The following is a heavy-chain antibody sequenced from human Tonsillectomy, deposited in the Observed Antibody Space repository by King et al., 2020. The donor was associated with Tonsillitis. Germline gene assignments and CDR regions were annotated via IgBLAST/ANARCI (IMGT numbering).Heavy chain of an antibody. CDR3: AKDNEGKGAMGV. CDR2: ISYDGSKK. V-gene: IGHV3-30*18. CDR1: GFTFSSYD. J-gene: IGHJ6*02. Sequence: VQLVESGGGVVQPGRSLRLSCAASGFTFSSYDMHWVRQAPGKGPEWVAVISYDGSKKYYGDSVKGRFTISRDNSKNTLFLQMNSLRGDDTAVYYCAKDNEGKGAMGVWGQGTTVPVSS. D-gene: IGHD1-1*01.